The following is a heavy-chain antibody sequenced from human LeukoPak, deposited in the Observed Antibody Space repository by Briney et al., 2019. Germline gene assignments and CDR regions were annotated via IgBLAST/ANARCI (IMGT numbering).Heavy chain of an antibody. J-gene: IGHJ3*02. D-gene: IGHD3-22*01. CDR3: ARLNYDSSTAEAFDI. Sequence: GESLKISCKGSGYSFTSYWIGWVRQMPVKGLEWMGIIYPGDSDTRYSPSFQGQVTISADKSISTAYLQWSSLKASDTAMYYCARLNYDSSTAEAFDIWGQGIMVTVSS. V-gene: IGHV5-51*01. CDR1: GYSFTSYW. CDR2: IYPGDSDT.